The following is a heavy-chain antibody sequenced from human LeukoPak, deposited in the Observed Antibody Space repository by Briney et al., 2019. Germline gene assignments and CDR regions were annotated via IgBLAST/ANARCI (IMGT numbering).Heavy chain of an antibody. Sequence: ASVKVSCKASGYTFTGYYMHWVRQAPGQGLEWMGWINPNSDGTNYAQNFQGRVTMTRDTPISTAYMELSRLRSDDPAVYYCARLSGTMVTWDHFDYWGQGTLVTVSS. CDR2: INPNSDGT. CDR3: ARLSGTMVTWDHFDY. V-gene: IGHV1-2*02. J-gene: IGHJ4*02. D-gene: IGHD5-18*01. CDR1: GYTFTGYY.